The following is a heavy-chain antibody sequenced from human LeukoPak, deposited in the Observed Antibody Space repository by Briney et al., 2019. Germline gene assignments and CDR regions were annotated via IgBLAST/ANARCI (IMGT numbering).Heavy chain of an antibody. J-gene: IGHJ4*02. CDR1: GGSFSGYY. CDR3: ARGDPSRHCSGGSCYSVELWFDY. Sequence: AETLSLTCAVYGGSFSGYYWSWIRQSPGKGLEWIGEINHSGSTNYNPSLKSRVTISVDTSKNQFSLKLRSVTAADTAVYYCARGDPSRHCSGGSCYSVELWFDYWGQGTLVTVSS. D-gene: IGHD2-15*01. CDR2: INHSGST. V-gene: IGHV4-34*01.